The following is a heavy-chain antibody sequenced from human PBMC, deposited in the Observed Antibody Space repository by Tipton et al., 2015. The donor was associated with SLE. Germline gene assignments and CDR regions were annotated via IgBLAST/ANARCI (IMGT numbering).Heavy chain of an antibody. V-gene: IGHV4-34*01. CDR2: ISLGGST. J-gene: IGHJ4*02. CDR1: GDSISKYY. CDR3: ARAGYSSGWDGDFDY. D-gene: IGHD6-19*01. Sequence: TLSLTCTVSGDSISKYYWSWIRRPPGKGLEWIGEISLGGSTKYNPSLKSRVTISVDTSKNQFSLKLSSVTAADTAVYYCARAGYSSGWDGDFDYWGQGILVTVSS.